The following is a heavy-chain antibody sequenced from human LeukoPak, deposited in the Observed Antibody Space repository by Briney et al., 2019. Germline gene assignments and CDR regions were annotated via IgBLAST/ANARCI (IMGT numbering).Heavy chain of an antibody. CDR1: GGPISSGSYY. D-gene: IGHD6-6*01. CDR3: AREGGSSPRGYYYYYMDV. V-gene: IGHV4-61*02. CDR2: IYTSGST. J-gene: IGHJ6*03. Sequence: SQTLSLTCTVSGGPISSGSYYWSWIRQPAGKGLEWIGRIYTSGSTNYNPSLKSRVTISVDTSKNQFSLKLSSVTAADTAVYYCAREGGSSPRGYYYYYMDVWGKGTTVTVSS.